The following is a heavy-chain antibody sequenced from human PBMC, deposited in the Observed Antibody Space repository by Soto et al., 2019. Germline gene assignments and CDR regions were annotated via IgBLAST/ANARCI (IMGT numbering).Heavy chain of an antibody. CDR1: GFTFSSYA. J-gene: IGHJ2*01. CDR3: ARDREGYRDGYKPRWYFDL. V-gene: IGHV3-30-3*01. Sequence: QVQLVESGGGVVQPGRSLRLSCAASGFTFSSYAMHWVRQAPGKGLEWVAVISYDGSNKYYADSVKGRFTISRDNSKDTLYLQMNSLRAEDTAVYYCARDREGYRDGYKPRWYFDLWGRGTLVTVSS. CDR2: ISYDGSNK. D-gene: IGHD5-18*01.